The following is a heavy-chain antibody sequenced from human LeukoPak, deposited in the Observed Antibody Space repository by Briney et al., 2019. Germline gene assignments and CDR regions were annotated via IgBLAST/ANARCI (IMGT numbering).Heavy chain of an antibody. V-gene: IGHV4-34*01. CDR2: INHSGST. CDR1: GGSFSGYY. D-gene: IGHD6-19*01. CDR3: ARKSGTGWLFDY. Sequence: SETLSLTCAVYGGSFSGYYWSWIRQPPGKGLEWIGEINHSGSTNYNPSLKSRVTISVDTSKNQFSLNLSSVTAADTAVYYCARKSGTGWLFDYWGQGTLVTVSS. J-gene: IGHJ4*02.